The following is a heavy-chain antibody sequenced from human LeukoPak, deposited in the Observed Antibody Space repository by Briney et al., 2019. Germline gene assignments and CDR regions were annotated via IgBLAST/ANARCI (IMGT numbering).Heavy chain of an antibody. CDR3: AKDRDGGARFFDY. J-gene: IGHJ4*02. Sequence: GGSLRLSWAASGFTFSSYGMSWVRQAPGKGLEWVSAISGSGGSTYYADSVKGRFTISRDNSKNTLYLQMNSLRAEDTAVYYCAKDRDGGARFFDYWGQGTLVTVSS. D-gene: IGHD5-24*01. CDR2: ISGSGGST. CDR1: GFTFSSYG. V-gene: IGHV3-23*01.